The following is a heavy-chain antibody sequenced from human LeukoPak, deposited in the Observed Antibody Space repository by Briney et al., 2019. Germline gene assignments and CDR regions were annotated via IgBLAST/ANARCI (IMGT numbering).Heavy chain of an antibody. CDR3: ARGTSPDY. V-gene: IGHV3-66*01. J-gene: IGHJ4*02. Sequence: GGSLRLSCAASGFTVSSNYMSWVRQAPGKGLEWVSVIYSGGSTKYADSVRGRFNISRDNSKNTLYLQMNSLRAEDTAVYYCARGTSPDYWGQGTLVTVSS. D-gene: IGHD2-2*01. CDR2: IYSGGST. CDR1: GFTVSSNY.